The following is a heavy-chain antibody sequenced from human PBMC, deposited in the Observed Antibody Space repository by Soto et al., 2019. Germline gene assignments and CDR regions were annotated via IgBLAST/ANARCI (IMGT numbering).Heavy chain of an antibody. CDR1: GYTFTNYG. CDR3: PRASTSGWSRY. CDR2: IDAYNGKT. J-gene: IGHJ4*02. Sequence: QVQLVQSGAEVKKAGASVKVSCKASGYTFTNYGISWVRQAPGQGLEWMGWIDAYNGKTNYAQKLQGRVTMTTDTSTSTAYMELRSHSSDDTAMYYWPRASTSGWSRYWGQGTMVTVSS. D-gene: IGHD6-19*01. V-gene: IGHV1-18*01.